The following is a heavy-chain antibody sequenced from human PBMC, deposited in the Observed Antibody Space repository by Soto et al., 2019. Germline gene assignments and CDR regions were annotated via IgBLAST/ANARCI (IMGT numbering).Heavy chain of an antibody. D-gene: IGHD6-19*01. CDR3: TRVADGGLFNY. Sequence: SETLSLTCTVSGGSIIPYYWTWIRQPPGKGLEWIGYIYYSGTTHYSPSLKSRVTMAVDTSRNQISLNLNSVTAADTAVYYCTRVADGGLFNYWGQGILVTVS. CDR1: GGSIIPYY. CDR2: IYYSGTT. V-gene: IGHV4-59*01. J-gene: IGHJ4*02.